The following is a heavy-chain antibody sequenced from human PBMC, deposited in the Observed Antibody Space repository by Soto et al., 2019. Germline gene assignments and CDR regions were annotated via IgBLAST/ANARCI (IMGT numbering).Heavy chain of an antibody. Sequence: QITLKESGPTLVKPTQTLTLTCTFSGFSLSAGGVSVGWIRQPPGQALEWLALIYWDDDKRYSPSLKTRLTITKDTSNNQVVLIMTNMDPVDTATYYCAKWGYGSGTYAFAYWGQGTLVTVTS. J-gene: IGHJ4*02. CDR3: AKWGYGSGTYAFAY. D-gene: IGHD3-10*01. CDR2: IYWDDDK. V-gene: IGHV2-5*02. CDR1: GFSLSAGGVS.